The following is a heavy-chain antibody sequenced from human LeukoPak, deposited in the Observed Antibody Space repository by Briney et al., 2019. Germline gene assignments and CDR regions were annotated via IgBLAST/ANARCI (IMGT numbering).Heavy chain of an antibody. CDR3: AKEGAYPIITYDS. D-gene: IGHD1-14*01. V-gene: IGHV3-7*01. CDR1: AFTFSNYW. CDR2: IKQDGSEK. Sequence: GGSLRLSCAASAFTFSNYWMNWLRQAPGKGLEWVANIKQDGSEKYYVDSVKGRFTISRDNAKNSLYLQMNSLRAEGAGVYYCAKEGAYPIITYDSWGQGTLVTVSS. J-gene: IGHJ5*01.